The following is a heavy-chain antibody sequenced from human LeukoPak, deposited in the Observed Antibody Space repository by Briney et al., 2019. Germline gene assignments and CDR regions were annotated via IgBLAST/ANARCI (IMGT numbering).Heavy chain of an antibody. D-gene: IGHD3-10*01. CDR3: ARTTTPHYYGSGSYALGY. CDR1: GFTFSTYA. Sequence: PGGSLILSCAASGFTFSTYAMHWVRQGPGKGLEWVAVISYDGSNKYYADSVRGRFTISRDNSKNTLYLQMSSLSAEDTAVYYCARTTTPHYYGSGSYALGYWGQGTLVTVPS. V-gene: IGHV3-30-3*01. CDR2: ISYDGSNK. J-gene: IGHJ4*02.